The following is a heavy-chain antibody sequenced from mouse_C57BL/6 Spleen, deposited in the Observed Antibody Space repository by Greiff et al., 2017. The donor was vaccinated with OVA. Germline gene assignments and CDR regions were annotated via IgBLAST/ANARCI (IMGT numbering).Heavy chain of an antibody. D-gene: IGHD1-1*01. V-gene: IGHV1-55*01. CDR2: IYPGSGST. Sequence: VQLQQPGAELVKPGASVKMSCKASGYTFTSYWITWVTQRPGQGLEWIGDIYPGSGSTNYNEKFKSKATLTVDTSSSTAYMQLSSLTSEDSAVYYCARPTTVVALYYFDYWGQGTTLTVSS. CDR1: GYTFTSYW. CDR3: ARPTTVVALYYFDY. J-gene: IGHJ2*01.